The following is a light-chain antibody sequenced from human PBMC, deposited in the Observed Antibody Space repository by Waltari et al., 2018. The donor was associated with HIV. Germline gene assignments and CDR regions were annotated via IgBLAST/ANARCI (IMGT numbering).Light chain of an antibody. CDR3: QQAKSFPLT. Sequence: DIQLTQSPSSVSAFVGTRVPIPCRATQGISTWLAWYQQKPGRAPKLLIFAASTLPRGVPSRFSGSGSGTDFSLTISSLQPEDFATYYCQQAKSFPLTFGGGTRVEMK. V-gene: IGKV1-12*01. J-gene: IGKJ4*01. CDR2: AAS. CDR1: QGISTW.